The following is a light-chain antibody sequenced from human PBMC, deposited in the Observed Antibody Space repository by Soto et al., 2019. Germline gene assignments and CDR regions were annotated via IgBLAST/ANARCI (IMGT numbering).Light chain of an antibody. CDR2: DAS. J-gene: IGKJ5*01. Sequence: GDRVTITCQASRDITNYLNLYQQKPGKAPKLLISDASILETGVPSRFSGSGSGTDFTFTISSLQPEGIATYYCQQYDNIRVTFGQGTRLEIK. V-gene: IGKV1-33*01. CDR1: RDITNY. CDR3: QQYDNIRVT.